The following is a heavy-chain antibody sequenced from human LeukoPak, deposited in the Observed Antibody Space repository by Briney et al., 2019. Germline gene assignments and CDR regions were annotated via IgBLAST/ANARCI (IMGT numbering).Heavy chain of an antibody. CDR2: ISGSGDST. J-gene: IGHJ4*02. CDR3: AKGNGDYILDFDY. CDR1: GFTISTYA. V-gene: IGHV3-23*01. D-gene: IGHD4-17*01. Sequence: TGRSLRLSCAASGFTISTYAMSWVRQAPGKGLEWVSAISGSGDSTYYADSVKGRFSISRANSKNRLYLQMNSLRAEDTAIYYCAKGNGDYILDFDYWGQGTLVTVSS.